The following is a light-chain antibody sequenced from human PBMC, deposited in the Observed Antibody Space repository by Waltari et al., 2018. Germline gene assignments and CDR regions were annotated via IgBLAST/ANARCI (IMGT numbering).Light chain of an antibody. CDR1: SDNIRAGPD. CDR3: EALDISLSGGVI. CDR2: GNT. Sequence: QSVLTQPPSVSGATGQQVTIPCPGRSDNIRAGPDVNWYEQFPGTGPKLLIYGNTNRPSGVPDRFSGSKSGTSASLTITGLQAEDEADYYCEALDISLSGGVIFGGGTKV. V-gene: IGLV1-40*01. J-gene: IGLJ2*01.